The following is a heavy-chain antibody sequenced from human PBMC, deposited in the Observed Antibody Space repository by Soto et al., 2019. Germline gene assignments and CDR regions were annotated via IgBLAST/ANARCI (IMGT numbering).Heavy chain of an antibody. Sequence: QVQLVQSGAEVKKPGSSVKVSCKASGGTFSSYAISWVRQAPGQGLEWMGGIIPIFGTANYAQKFQGRVTITADESMSTAYMELSSLRSEDTAVYYCARGYCTNGVCSDVDGYYYYGMDVWGQGTTVTVSS. CDR2: IIPIFGTA. D-gene: IGHD2-8*01. CDR1: GGTFSSYA. CDR3: ARGYCTNGVCSDVDGYYYYGMDV. V-gene: IGHV1-69*01. J-gene: IGHJ6*02.